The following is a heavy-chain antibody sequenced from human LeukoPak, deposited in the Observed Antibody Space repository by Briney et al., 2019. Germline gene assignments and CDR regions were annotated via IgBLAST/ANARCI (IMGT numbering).Heavy chain of an antibody. D-gene: IGHD3-9*01. V-gene: IGHV1-69*05. CDR3: ARDHLPYYDILTGYYTAFDI. Sequence: SVKVSCKASGGTFSSYAISWVRQAPGQGLEWMGGIIPIFGTANYAQKFQGRVTINTDESTSTAYMELSSLRSEDTAVYYCARDHLPYYDILTGYYTAFDIWGQGTMVTVSS. CDR1: GGTFSSYA. CDR2: IIPIFGTA. J-gene: IGHJ3*02.